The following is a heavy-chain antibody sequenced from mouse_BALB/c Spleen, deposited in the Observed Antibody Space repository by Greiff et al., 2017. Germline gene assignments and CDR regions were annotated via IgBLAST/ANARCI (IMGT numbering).Heavy chain of an antibody. D-gene: IGHD2-14*01. V-gene: IGHV14-3*02. J-gene: IGHJ4*01. CDR3: ARYYRYDEWYAMDY. Sequence: VQLQQSGAELVKPGASVKLSCTASGFNIKDTYMHWVKQRPEQGLEWIGRIDPANGNTKYDPKFQGKATITADTSSNTAYLQLSSLKSEDTAVYYCARYYRYDEWYAMDYWGQGTSVTVSS. CDR1: GFNIKDTY. CDR2: IDPANGNT.